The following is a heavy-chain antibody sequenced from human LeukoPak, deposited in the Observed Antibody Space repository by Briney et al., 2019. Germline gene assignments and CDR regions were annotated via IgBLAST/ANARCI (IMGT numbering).Heavy chain of an antibody. CDR1: GYSFTSYW. D-gene: IGHD3-22*01. Sequence: GESLKISCKGSGYSFTSYWIGWVRQMPGKGLEWMGIIYPGDSDTRYSPSFQGQVTISADKSIGTAYLQWSSLKASDTAMYYCARSYDSSGYYLSHFDYWGQGTLVTVSS. CDR2: IYPGDSDT. J-gene: IGHJ4*02. CDR3: ARSYDSSGYYLSHFDY. V-gene: IGHV5-51*01.